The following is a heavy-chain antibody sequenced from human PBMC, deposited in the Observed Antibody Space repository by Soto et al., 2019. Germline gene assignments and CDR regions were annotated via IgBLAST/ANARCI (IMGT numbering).Heavy chain of an antibody. CDR2: IGTAGDT. CDR1: GFTFSSYD. Sequence: EVQLVESGGGLVQPGGSLSLSCAASGFTFSSYDMQWVRQATGKGLEWVSAIGTAGDTYYPGSVKGRFTISRENAKNSLYLQMNSLRAGDTAVYYCARVCSGGSCYNSDDAFDIWGQGTMVTVSS. D-gene: IGHD2-15*01. CDR3: ARVCSGGSCYNSDDAFDI. V-gene: IGHV3-13*01. J-gene: IGHJ3*02.